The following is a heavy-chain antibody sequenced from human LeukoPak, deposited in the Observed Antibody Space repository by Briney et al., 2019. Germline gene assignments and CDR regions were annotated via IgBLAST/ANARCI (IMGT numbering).Heavy chain of an antibody. CDR1: GFSFSNYW. D-gene: IGHD7-27*01. V-gene: IGHV3-74*03. Sequence: GGSMRLSCAASGFSFSNYWMCWVRQAPGKGLVCVSRINSDGSTTTYADSVKDRFTISRDNAKNTLCLQMNSLRAEDSALYYCARIRESLGLGAFDIWGQERIVSVSS. CDR3: ARIRESLGLGAFDI. CDR2: INSDGSTT. J-gene: IGHJ3*02.